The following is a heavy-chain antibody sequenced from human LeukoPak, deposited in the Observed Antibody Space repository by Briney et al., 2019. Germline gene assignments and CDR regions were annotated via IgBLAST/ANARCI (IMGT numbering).Heavy chain of an antibody. J-gene: IGHJ4*02. CDR1: GFSFSRFG. Sequence: SGGSLRLSCAAPGFSFSRFGMNWVRQAPGKGLEWISHISSTSGAVYYADSVKGRFTISRDNAKNSLYLQMSSLRNEDTAIYYCAQKGGTDHWGQGTLVTVSS. V-gene: IGHV3-48*02. CDR3: AQKGGTDH. D-gene: IGHD2-15*01. CDR2: ISSTSGAV.